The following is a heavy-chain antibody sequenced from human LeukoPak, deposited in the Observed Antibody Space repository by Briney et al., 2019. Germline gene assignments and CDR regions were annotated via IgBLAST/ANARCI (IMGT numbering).Heavy chain of an antibody. CDR2: IYYSGRT. J-gene: IGHJ4*02. CDR1: GGPISSGDYY. V-gene: IGHV4-31*02. CDR3: ARGEDYVDY. D-gene: IGHD1-26*01. Sequence: SETLSLTCTVSGGPISSGDYYWTWIRQHPGKGLEWIVFIYYSGRTYYSPSLKSRLTISVDMSKNQFSLNLTSVTAADTAVYYCARGEDYVDYWGQGTLVTVSS.